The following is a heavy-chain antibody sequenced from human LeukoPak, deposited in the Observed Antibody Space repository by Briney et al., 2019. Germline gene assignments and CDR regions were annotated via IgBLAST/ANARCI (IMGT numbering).Heavy chain of an antibody. V-gene: IGHV3-30-3*01. CDR2: ISYDGSNK. Sequence: GGSLRLSCAASGFTFSSYAMHWVRQAPGKGLEWVAVISYDGSNKYYADSVKGRFTISRDNSKNTLYLQMNSLRAEDTAVYYCARDGQRTSQWLVDYYYYMDVWGKETTVTVSS. D-gene: IGHD6-19*01. J-gene: IGHJ6*03. CDR3: ARDGQRTSQWLVDYYYYMDV. CDR1: GFTFSSYA.